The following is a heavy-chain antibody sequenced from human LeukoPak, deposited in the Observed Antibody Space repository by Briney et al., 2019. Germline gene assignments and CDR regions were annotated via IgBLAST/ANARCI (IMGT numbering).Heavy chain of an antibody. J-gene: IGHJ4*02. D-gene: IGHD3-10*01. CDR1: GFTFSSYA. Sequence: PGGSLRLSCAASGFTFSSYAMHWVRQAPGKGLEWVAVISYDGSNKYYADSVKGRFTISRDNSKNTLYLQMNSLGAEDTAVYYCARDFLLWFGEFDYWGQGTLVTVSS. CDR2: ISYDGSNK. V-gene: IGHV3-30-3*01. CDR3: ARDFLLWFGEFDY.